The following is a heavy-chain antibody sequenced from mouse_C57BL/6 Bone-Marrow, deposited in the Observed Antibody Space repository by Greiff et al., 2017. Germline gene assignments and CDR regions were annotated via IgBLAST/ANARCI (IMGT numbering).Heavy chain of an antibody. J-gene: IGHJ2*01. CDR2: IFPGSGST. Sequence: QVQLQQSGPELVKPGASVKISCKASGYTFPDYYLNWVKQRPGQGLEWIGWIFPGSGSTYYNEKFKGKATLTVDKSSSTAYMLLRSLNSDDSAVYFCARELRSFDYWGQGTTLPVSS. V-gene: IGHV1-75*01. CDR1: GYTFPDYY. CDR3: ARELRSFDY. D-gene: IGHD1-1*01.